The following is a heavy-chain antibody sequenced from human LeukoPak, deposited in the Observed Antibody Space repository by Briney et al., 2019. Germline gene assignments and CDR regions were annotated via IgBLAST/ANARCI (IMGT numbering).Heavy chain of an antibody. Sequence: SETLFLTCAVYGGSFSGYYWSWIRQPPGKGLEWIGEINHSGSTNYNPSLKSRVTISVDTSKNQFSLKLSSVTAADTAVYYCARATSSSWYVGYYYGMDVWGQGTTVTVSS. CDR1: GGSFSGYY. J-gene: IGHJ6*02. CDR3: ARATSSSWYVGYYYGMDV. D-gene: IGHD6-13*01. V-gene: IGHV4-34*01. CDR2: INHSGST.